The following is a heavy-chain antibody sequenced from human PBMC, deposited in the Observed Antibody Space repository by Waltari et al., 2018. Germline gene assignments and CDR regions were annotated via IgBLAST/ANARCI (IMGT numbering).Heavy chain of an antibody. D-gene: IGHD1-1*01. J-gene: IGHJ6*03. V-gene: IGHV1-8*03. Sequence: QEQLVQSGAEVKKPGASVKVSCKASGYTFTNFHIDRIRPAPGQGLEWIGWMNPDSGDAGYAQKFQGRVIFTRDTSITTAYMGLSSLRFEDTAVYYCARRYGYYYYYMDVWGKGTTVTVSS. CDR3: ARRYGYYYYYMDV. CDR2: MNPDSGDA. CDR1: GYTFTNFH.